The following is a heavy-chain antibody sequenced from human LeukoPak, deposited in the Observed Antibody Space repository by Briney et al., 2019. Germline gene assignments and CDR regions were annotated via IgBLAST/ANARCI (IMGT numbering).Heavy chain of an antibody. CDR3: ARTSSTSYFRFDP. CDR1: GGSISSGGYY. J-gene: IGHJ5*02. CDR2: IYYSGST. D-gene: IGHD2-2*01. V-gene: IGHV4-31*03. Sequence: SQTLSLTCTVSGGSISSGGYYWSWIRQHPGKGLEWIGYIYYSGSTYYNPSLKSRVTISVDTSKNQFSLKLSSVTAADTAVYYCARTSSTSYFRFDPWGQGTLATVSS.